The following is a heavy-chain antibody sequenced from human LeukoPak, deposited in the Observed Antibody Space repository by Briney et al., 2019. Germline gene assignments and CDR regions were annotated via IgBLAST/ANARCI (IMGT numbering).Heavy chain of an antibody. Sequence: GESLRLSCAASGFTVSSNYMSWVRQAPGKGLEWVSVIYSGGSTYYADSVKGRFTISRDNSKNTLYLQMNSLRAEDTAVYYCARDGAVTPGYFDYWGQGTLVTVSS. V-gene: IGHV3-66*01. CDR2: IYSGGST. D-gene: IGHD5-18*01. J-gene: IGHJ4*02. CDR3: ARDGAVTPGYFDY. CDR1: GFTVSSNY.